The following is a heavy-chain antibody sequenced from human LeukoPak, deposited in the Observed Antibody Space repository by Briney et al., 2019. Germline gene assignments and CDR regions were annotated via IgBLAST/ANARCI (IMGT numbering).Heavy chain of an antibody. D-gene: IGHD1-7*01. J-gene: IGHJ5*02. V-gene: IGHV4-31*03. CDR1: GGSISSGGYY. CDR3: ARVWGPITGTTIDP. CDR2: IYYSGST. Sequence: SSQTLSLTCTVSGGSISSGGYYWSWIRQHPGKGLEWIGYIYYSGSTYYNPSLKSRVTISVDTSKNQFSLKLSSVTAADTAVYYCARVWGPITGTTIDPWGQGTLVTVSS.